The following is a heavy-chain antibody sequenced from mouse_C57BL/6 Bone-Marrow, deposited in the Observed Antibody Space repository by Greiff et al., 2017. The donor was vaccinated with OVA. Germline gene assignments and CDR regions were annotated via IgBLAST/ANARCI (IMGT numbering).Heavy chain of an antibody. CDR3: ARMGWLLHFAY. CDR2: IHPNSGST. D-gene: IGHD2-3*01. CDR1: GYTFTSYW. J-gene: IGHJ3*01. V-gene: IGHV1-64*01. Sequence: QVQLQHPGAELVKPGASVKLSCKASGYTFTSYWMHWVKQRPGQGLEWIGMIHPNSGSTNYNEKFKSKATLTVDKSSSTAYMQLSSLTSEDSAVYYCARMGWLLHFAYWGQGTLVTVSA.